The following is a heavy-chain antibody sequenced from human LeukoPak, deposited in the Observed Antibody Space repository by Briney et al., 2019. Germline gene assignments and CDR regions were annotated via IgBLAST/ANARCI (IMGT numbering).Heavy chain of an antibody. V-gene: IGHV4-61*08. CDR1: RGSISSGDYY. Sequence: SETLSLTCTVSRGSISSGDYYWSWIRQPPGKGLEWIGSVYYSGPTNYNPSLKSRLTISIDPSKNEFSLRLSSVTSADTAVYYCARVGRPYAFDIWGQGTMVTVSS. CDR3: ARVGRPYAFDI. D-gene: IGHD2-15*01. J-gene: IGHJ3*02. CDR2: VYYSGPT.